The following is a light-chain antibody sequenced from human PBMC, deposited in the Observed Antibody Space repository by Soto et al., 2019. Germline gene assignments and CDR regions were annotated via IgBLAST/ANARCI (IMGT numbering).Light chain of an antibody. J-gene: IGLJ1*01. V-gene: IGLV2-8*01. CDR2: EVD. CDR1: GSDVGAYKY. Sequence: LTQPPSASGSPGQSLTISCAGTGSDVGAYKYVSWYQQHPGKAPKLIIYEVDKRPSGVPDRFSGSKSGNTASLTVSGLQAEDEADYYCSSYGGSNIPLYVFGTGTKVTV. CDR3: SSYGGSNIPLYV.